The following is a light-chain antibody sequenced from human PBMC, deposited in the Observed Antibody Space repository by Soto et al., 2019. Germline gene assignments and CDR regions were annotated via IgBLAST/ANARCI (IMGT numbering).Light chain of an antibody. CDR1: SSDVGSYNR. CDR2: EVS. J-gene: IGLJ1*01. CDR3: SLYTSSRGGYV. V-gene: IGLV2-18*01. Sequence: QSALTQPPSVSGSPGQSVTISCTGTSSDVGSYNRVSWYQQPPGTAPKLMIYEVSNRPSGVPDRFSGSKSGNTASLTISGLQAEDEADYYCSLYTSSRGGYVFGTGTRSPS.